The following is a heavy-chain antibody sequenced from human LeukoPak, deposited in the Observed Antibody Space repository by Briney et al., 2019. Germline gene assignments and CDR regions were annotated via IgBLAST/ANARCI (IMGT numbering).Heavy chain of an antibody. CDR2: ISNSGSTV. CDR3: ALGTINKDYYFGMDV. CDR1: GFTFRDYY. V-gene: IGHV3-11*01. D-gene: IGHD2-8*01. Sequence: GGSLRLSCAASGFTFRDYYMTWLRQAPGKGLEWLSYISNSGSTVFYADSIKGRFTVSRDNAKRSLYLQIESLRDDDTAVYHCALGTINKDYYFGMDVWGQGTRVTVSS. J-gene: IGHJ6*02.